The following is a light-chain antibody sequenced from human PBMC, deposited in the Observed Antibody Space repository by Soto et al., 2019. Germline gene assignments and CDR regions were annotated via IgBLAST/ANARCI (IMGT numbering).Light chain of an antibody. Sequence: QSALTQPPSVSGSPGQSVTISCTGNSSDVGSYNRVSWYQQPPGTAPKLMIYEVSNRPSGVPDRFSGSKSGNTASLTISGLQAEDEADYYCSLYTSSSTLWVFGGGTKVTVL. J-gene: IGLJ3*02. CDR3: SLYTSSSTLWV. V-gene: IGLV2-18*01. CDR2: EVS. CDR1: SSDVGSYNR.